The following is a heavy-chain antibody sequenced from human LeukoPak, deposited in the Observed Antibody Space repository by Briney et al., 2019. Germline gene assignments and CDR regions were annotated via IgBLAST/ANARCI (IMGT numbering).Heavy chain of an antibody. CDR2: ISPANSET. V-gene: IGHV5-51*01. CDR1: GYRFTSYW. D-gene: IGHD3-16*01. CDR3: ARRGGNWLDP. J-gene: IGHJ5*02. Sequence: PGESLKISCKGSGYRFTSYWIAWVRQKHAKGLELMGIISPANSETLYSPSSQGQVTMSADSSTAYLQWSSLKASDTAIYYCARRGGNWLDPWGQGTLVTVSS.